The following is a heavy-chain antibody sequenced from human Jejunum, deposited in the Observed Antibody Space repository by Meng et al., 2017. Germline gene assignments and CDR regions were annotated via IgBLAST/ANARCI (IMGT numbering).Heavy chain of an antibody. CDR3: ARTPLYSGSYYFDP. CDR1: GDSVRSYNYY. Sequence: QVCVPESGSGPVRPSGTLSLTLTFSGDSVRSYNYYWSWIRQTPGKGLEWIGYVYYSGHTDCNPSLKSRLSISIDTSKNHFSLKLSSVTAADTAVYYCARTPLYSGSYYFDPWGQGALVTVSS. V-gene: IGHV4-61*03. D-gene: IGHD1-26*01. CDR2: VYYSGHT. J-gene: IGHJ4*02.